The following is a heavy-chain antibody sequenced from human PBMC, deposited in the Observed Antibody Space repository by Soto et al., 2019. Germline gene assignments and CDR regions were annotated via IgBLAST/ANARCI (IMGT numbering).Heavy chain of an antibody. CDR3: ARALAYGDLDY. D-gene: IGHD4-17*01. CDR2: IYYSGST. V-gene: IGHV4-59*01. J-gene: IGHJ4*02. Sequence: PSETLSLTCTVSGGSISSYYWSWIRQPPGKGLEWIGYIYYSGSTNYNPSLKSRVTISVDTSKNQFSLKLSSVTDADTAVYYCARALAYGDLDYWGQGTLGTV. CDR1: GGSISSYY.